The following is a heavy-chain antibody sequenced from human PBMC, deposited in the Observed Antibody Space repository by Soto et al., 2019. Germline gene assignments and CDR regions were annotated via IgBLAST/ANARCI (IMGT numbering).Heavy chain of an antibody. Sequence: GGSLRLSCAASGFTFSSYAMSWVRQAPGKGLEWVSAISGSGGSTYYADSVKGRFTISRDNSKNTLYLQMNSLRAEDTAVYYCAKGFLVSTMVRGVIMVLPFDYWGQGTLVTVSS. J-gene: IGHJ4*02. V-gene: IGHV3-23*01. D-gene: IGHD3-10*01. CDR3: AKGFLVSTMVRGVIMVLPFDY. CDR2: ISGSGGST. CDR1: GFTFSSYA.